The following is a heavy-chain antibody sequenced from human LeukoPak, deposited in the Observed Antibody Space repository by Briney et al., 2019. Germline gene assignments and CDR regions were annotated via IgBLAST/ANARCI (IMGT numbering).Heavy chain of an antibody. CDR2: ISYDGSNK. D-gene: IGHD1-7*01. V-gene: IGHV3-30*18. CDR3: AKAAGTGTNWFDP. J-gene: IGHJ5*02. Sequence: GGSLRLSCAASGFTFSSYGMHWVRQAPGKGLEWVAVISYDGSNKYYADSVKGRFTIPRDNSKNTLYLQMNSLRAEDTAVYYCAKAAGTGTNWFDPWGQGTLVTVSS. CDR1: GFTFSSYG.